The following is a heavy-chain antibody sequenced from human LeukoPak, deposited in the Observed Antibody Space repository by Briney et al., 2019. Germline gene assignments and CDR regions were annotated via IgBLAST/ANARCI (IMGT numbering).Heavy chain of an antibody. J-gene: IGHJ2*01. CDR1: GGTFSSYA. Sequence: SVKVSCKASGGTFSSYAISWVRQAPGQGLEWMGGIIPIFGTANYAQKFQGRVTITTDESTSTAYMELSSLRSEDTAVYYCASITIFGVGPRSYWFFDLWGRGTLVTVSS. V-gene: IGHV1-69*05. CDR3: ASITIFGVGPRSYWFFDL. D-gene: IGHD3-3*01. CDR2: IIPIFGTA.